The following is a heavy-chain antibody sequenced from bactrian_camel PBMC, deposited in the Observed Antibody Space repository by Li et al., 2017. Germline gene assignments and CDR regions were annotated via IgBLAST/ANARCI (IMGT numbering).Heavy chain of an antibody. CDR3: AAVGAYGGMWRAFEN. D-gene: IGHD6*01. J-gene: IGHJ4*01. CDR2: IRSDGTT. Sequence: HVQLVESGGGSVQTGDSLRLSCAASGYAFEILSLAWFRRGPGKEREAVASIRSDGTTYYADPLKARFTISRDNAKKTVYLQMNRLRPEDTAVYYCAAVGAYGGMWRAFENWAQGTQVTVS. V-gene: IGHV3S56*01. CDR1: GYAFEILS.